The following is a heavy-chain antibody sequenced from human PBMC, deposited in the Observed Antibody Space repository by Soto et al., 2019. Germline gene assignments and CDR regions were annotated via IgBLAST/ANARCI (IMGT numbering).Heavy chain of an antibody. CDR1: GGTFSSYA. Sequence: QVQLVQSGAEVKKPGSSVKVSCKASGGTFSSYAISWVRQAPGQGLEWMGGIIPIFGTANYAQKFQGRVTITADKATSTADMELSSLRSEDTAVYYCAGVDCTNGVCYRGGGYFDYWGQGTLVTVSS. J-gene: IGHJ4*02. CDR3: AGVDCTNGVCYRGGGYFDY. V-gene: IGHV1-69*06. D-gene: IGHD2-8*01. CDR2: IIPIFGTA.